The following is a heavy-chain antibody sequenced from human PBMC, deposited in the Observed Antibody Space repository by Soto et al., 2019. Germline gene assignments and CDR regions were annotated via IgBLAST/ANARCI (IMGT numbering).Heavy chain of an antibody. CDR2: IYYSGGT. CDR1: GGSIINYY. D-gene: IGHD4-17*01. V-gene: IGHV4-59*08. Sequence: SETLSLTCSVSGGSIINYYWSWIRQPPGKGLEWIGYIYYSGGTNYNPSLRSRVTISVDTSKNHFSLKLTSVTATDTAVYYCARRDYGGWFDPWGQGTLVTVSS. J-gene: IGHJ5*02. CDR3: ARRDYGGWFDP.